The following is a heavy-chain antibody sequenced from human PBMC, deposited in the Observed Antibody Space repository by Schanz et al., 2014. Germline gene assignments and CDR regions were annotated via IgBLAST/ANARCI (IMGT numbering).Heavy chain of an antibody. J-gene: IGHJ4*02. Sequence: EVQLVESGGGLVQPGGSLRLSCTASGFTFSSYSMNWVRQAPGKGLEWDSAISGGGGTTYYADSVKGRFTISRDNSKNTLYLQMNSLRAEDTAVYYCAKDRSWDYDSSGYFDYWGQGTLVTVSS. V-gene: IGHV3-23*04. D-gene: IGHD3-22*01. CDR1: GFTFSSYS. CDR3: AKDRSWDYDSSGYFDY. CDR2: ISGGGGTT.